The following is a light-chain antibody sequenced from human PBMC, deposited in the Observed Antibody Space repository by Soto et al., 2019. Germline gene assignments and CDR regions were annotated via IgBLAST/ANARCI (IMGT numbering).Light chain of an antibody. CDR1: QSVSSN. CDR2: DAS. Sequence: EIVMTQSPATLSVSPGERATLSCRASQSVSSNLAWYQQKPGQAPRLLIYDASNRATGIPARFSGSGSGTDFTLTISSLEPEDFAVYYCQQRSNWPPRVTFGQGTRLRL. J-gene: IGKJ5*01. V-gene: IGKV3-11*01. CDR3: QQRSNWPPRVT.